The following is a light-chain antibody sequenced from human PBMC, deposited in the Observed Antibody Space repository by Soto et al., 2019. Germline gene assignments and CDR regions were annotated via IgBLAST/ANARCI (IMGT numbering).Light chain of an antibody. CDR3: QVWDNKSDHPRVV. J-gene: IGLJ2*01. CDR1: NIGSKG. CDR2: DDS. Sequence: SYELTQPPSVSVAPGQTAKISCGGNNIGSKGVNWYQQKPGQAPVLVVYDDSDRPSGIPERFSGSNSGNMATLTISRVDAGDEADYYCQVWDNKSDHPRVVFGGGTKLTVL. V-gene: IGLV3-21*02.